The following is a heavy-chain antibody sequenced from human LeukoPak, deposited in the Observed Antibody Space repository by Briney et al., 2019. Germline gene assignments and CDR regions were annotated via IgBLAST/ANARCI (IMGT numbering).Heavy chain of an antibody. CDR2: INDSGRT. J-gene: IGHJ6*03. D-gene: IGHD1-7*01. V-gene: IGHV4-34*01. CDR3: ARRWNYGRNYYIDV. Sequence: SETLSLTCAVYGGSFSNYYWSWIRQPPGKGLEWIGEINDSGRTNYNPSLMGRVTVSVDTSKNQFSLRLTSVTATDTAVYYCARRWNYGRNYYIDVWGKGATVSVSS. CDR1: GGSFSNYY.